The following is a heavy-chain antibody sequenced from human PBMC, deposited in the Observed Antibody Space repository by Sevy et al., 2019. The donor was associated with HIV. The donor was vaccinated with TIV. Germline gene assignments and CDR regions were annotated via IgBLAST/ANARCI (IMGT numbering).Heavy chain of an antibody. CDR3: ATQEQLVLFDAFDI. CDR2: ISGSGYST. Sequence: GGSLRLSCAASGFTFSSYAMSWVRQAPGKGLEWVSAISGSGYSTYYADSVKGRFTISRDNPKKTLYLQMNSLRAEDTAVYFCATQEQLVLFDAFDIWGQGTMVTVSS. CDR1: GFTFSSYA. J-gene: IGHJ3*02. V-gene: IGHV3-23*01. D-gene: IGHD6-13*01.